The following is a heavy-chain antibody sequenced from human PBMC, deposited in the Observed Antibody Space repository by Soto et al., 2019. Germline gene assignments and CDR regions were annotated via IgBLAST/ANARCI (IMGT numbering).Heavy chain of an antibody. CDR1: GFTFSSYA. D-gene: IGHD4-17*01. CDR3: AKMKGGTVTTKGVDYFDY. J-gene: IGHJ4*02. V-gene: IGHV3-23*01. CDR2: ISGSGGST. Sequence: GGSLRLSCAASGFTFSSYAMSWVRQAPGKGLEWVSAISGSGGSTYYADSVKGRFTISRDNSKNTLYLQMNSLRAEDTAVYYCAKMKGGTVTTKGVDYFDYWGQGTLVTVSS.